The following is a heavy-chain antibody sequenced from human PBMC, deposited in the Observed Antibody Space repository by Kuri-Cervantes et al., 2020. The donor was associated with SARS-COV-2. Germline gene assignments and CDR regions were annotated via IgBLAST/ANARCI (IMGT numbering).Heavy chain of an antibody. CDR2: IRYDGSNK. CDR1: GFTFSSYG. CDR3: AREDRAPITMVRGPLDY. J-gene: IGHJ4*02. Sequence: GESLKISCAASGFTFSSYGMHWVRQAPGKGLEWVAFIRYDGSNKYYADSVKGRFTISRDNSKNTLYLQMNSLRAEDTAVYYCAREDRAPITMVRGPLDYWGQGTLVTVSS. D-gene: IGHD3-10*01. V-gene: IGHV3-30*02.